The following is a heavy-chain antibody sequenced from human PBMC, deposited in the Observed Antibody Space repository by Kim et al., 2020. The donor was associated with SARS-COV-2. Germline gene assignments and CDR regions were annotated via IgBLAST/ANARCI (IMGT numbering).Heavy chain of an antibody. CDR2: IYPGDSDT. CDR1: GYSFTSYW. V-gene: IGHV5-51*01. J-gene: IGHJ3*02. Sequence: GASLKISCKGSGYSFTSYWIGWVRQMPGKGLEWMGIIYPGDSDTRYSPSFQGQVTISADKSISTAYLQWSSLKASDIAMYYCARLHTYYYDSSGYLKGFDIWGQGTMVTVSS. D-gene: IGHD3-22*01. CDR3: ARLHTYYYDSSGYLKGFDI.